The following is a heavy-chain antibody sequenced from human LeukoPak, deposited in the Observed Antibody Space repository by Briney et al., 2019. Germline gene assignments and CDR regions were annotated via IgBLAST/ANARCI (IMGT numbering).Heavy chain of an antibody. D-gene: IGHD1-20*01. V-gene: IGHV1-2*02. CDR2: INPNSGGT. Sequence: ASVKVSCKASGYTFTGYYMHWVRQAPGQGLEWMAWINPNSGGTNYAQKFQGRVTMTRATSISTAYMELSRLRSDDTAVYYCARDQSKRITGRLGYRYYYYGMNVWGQGTTFTVSS. CDR3: ARDQSKRITGRLGYRYYYYGMNV. J-gene: IGHJ6*02. CDR1: GYTFTGYY.